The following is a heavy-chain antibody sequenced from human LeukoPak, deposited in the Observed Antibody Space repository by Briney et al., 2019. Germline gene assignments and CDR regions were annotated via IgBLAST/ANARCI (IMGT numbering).Heavy chain of an antibody. V-gene: IGHV1-69*05. D-gene: IGHD3-22*01. CDR3: ARDPTYYYDSSGYRYRFDP. Sequence: SVKVSCKSSGGTFSSYAIGWVREAPGQGLEWMGGIIPIFGTANYAQKFQGRVTITTDESTSTAYMELSSLRSEDTAVYYCARDPTYYYDSSGYRYRFDPWGQGTLVTVSS. CDR1: GGTFSSYA. CDR2: IIPIFGTA. J-gene: IGHJ5*02.